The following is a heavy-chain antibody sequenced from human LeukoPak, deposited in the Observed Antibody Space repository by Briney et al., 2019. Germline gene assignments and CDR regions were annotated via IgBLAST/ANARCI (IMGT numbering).Heavy chain of an antibody. V-gene: IGHV4-59*01. Sequence: PSETLSLTCTVSGGSISSYYWSWIRQPPGKGLEWIGYIYYSGSTNYNPSLKSRVTISVDTSKNQFSLKLSSVTAADTAVYYCARDTYCSGGSCYRSAFDIWGQGTMVTVSS. CDR2: IYYSGST. J-gene: IGHJ3*02. CDR3: ARDTYCSGGSCYRSAFDI. D-gene: IGHD2-15*01. CDR1: GGSISSYY.